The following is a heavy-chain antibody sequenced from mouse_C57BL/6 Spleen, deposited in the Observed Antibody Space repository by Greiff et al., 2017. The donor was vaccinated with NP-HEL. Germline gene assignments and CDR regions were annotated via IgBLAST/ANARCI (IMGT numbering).Heavy chain of an antibody. CDR3: ARHDATTAQADYAMDY. CDR2: IDPSDSET. D-gene: IGHD3-2*02. J-gene: IGHJ4*01. Sequence: QVQLQQPGAELVRPGSSVKLSCKASGYTFTSYWMHWVKQRPIQGLEWIGNIDPSDSETHYNQKFKDKATLTVDTSSSTAYMQLSSLTSEDSAVYYCARHDATTAQADYAMDYWGQGTSVTVSS. V-gene: IGHV1-52*01. CDR1: GYTFTSYW.